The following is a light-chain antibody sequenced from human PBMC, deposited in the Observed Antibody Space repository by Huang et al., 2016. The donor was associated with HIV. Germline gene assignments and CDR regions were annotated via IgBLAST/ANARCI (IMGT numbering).Light chain of an antibody. Sequence: EIVLTQSPATLSLSPGERATLSCRASQSVSSYLAWYQQKPGQAPRLLIYDASNRATGIPARFSGSGSGTDFTLTISSLEPEEFEVYYCQQRSNWAPGYTFGQGTKLEIK. CDR2: DAS. V-gene: IGKV3-11*01. CDR1: QSVSSY. CDR3: QQRSNWAPGYT. J-gene: IGKJ2*01.